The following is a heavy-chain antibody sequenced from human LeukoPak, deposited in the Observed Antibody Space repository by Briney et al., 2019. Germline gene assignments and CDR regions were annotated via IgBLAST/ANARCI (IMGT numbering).Heavy chain of an antibody. CDR1: GFTFSSYA. CDR3: ASHYGDYPGYYFDY. J-gene: IGHJ4*02. Sequence: PGGSLRLSCAASGFTFSSYAMSWVRQAPGKGLEWVSAISGSGGSTYYADSVKGWFTISRDNSKNTLYLQMNSLRAEDTAVYYCASHYGDYPGYYFDYGGRGTLVTVSS. CDR2: ISGSGGST. D-gene: IGHD4-17*01. V-gene: IGHV3-23*01.